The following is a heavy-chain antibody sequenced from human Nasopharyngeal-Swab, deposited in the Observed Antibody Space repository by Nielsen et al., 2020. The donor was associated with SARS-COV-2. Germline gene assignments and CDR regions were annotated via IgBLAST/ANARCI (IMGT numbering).Heavy chain of an antibody. CDR3: ARAVVWVGAAPSAVWGYFDY. CDR2: IYYSGST. D-gene: IGHD2-15*01. V-gene: IGHV4-30-4*01. Sequence: WLRQPPGKGLERIGYIYYSGSTYYNPSLKSRVTISVDTSKNQFSLKLSSVTAADTAVYYCARAVVWVGAAPSAVWGYFDYWGQGTLVTVSS. J-gene: IGHJ4*02.